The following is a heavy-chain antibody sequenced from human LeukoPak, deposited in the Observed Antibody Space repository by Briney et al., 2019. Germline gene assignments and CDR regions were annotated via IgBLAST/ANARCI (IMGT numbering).Heavy chain of an antibody. CDR3: ARAGLPDIVVVPAADDAFDI. D-gene: IGHD2-2*01. CDR1: GGSISSYY. J-gene: IGHJ3*02. Sequence: SETLSLTCTVSGGSISSYYWSWIRQPPGKGLEWIGYIYYSGSTNYNPSLKSRVTISVDTSKNQFSLKLSSVTAADTAVYYCARAGLPDIVVVPAADDAFDIWGQGTMVTVSS. V-gene: IGHV4-59*01. CDR2: IYYSGST.